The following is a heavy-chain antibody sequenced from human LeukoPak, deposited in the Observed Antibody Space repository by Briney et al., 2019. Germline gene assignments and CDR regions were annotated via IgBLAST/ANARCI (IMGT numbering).Heavy chain of an antibody. J-gene: IGHJ4*02. D-gene: IGHD3-10*01. CDR1: GGTFSSYA. Sequence: ASVKVSCKASGGTFSSYAISWVRQAPGQGLEWMGGIIPIFGTANYAQKFQGRVTITADKSTSTVYMELSSLTSEDTAVYYCARGPSGSYFGYSRGDWGQGTLVIVSS. V-gene: IGHV1-69*06. CDR3: ARGPSGSYFGYSRGD. CDR2: IIPIFGTA.